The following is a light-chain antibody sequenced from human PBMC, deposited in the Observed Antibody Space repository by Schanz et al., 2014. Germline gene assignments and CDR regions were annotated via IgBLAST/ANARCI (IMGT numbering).Light chain of an antibody. J-gene: IGKJ1*01. CDR1: QSVNTN. V-gene: IGKV3D-15*01. CDR2: GAS. Sequence: EVVLTQSPGTLSLSPGDRATLSCRASQSVNTNLAWYQQKPGQAPRLLIYGASSRATGIPDRFSGSGSGTEFTLTISSLQSEDFAVYYCHQHNYRPRKFGQGTKVEIK. CDR3: HQHNYRPRK.